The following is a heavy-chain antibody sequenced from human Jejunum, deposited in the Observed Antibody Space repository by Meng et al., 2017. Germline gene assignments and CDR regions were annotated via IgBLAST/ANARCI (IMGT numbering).Heavy chain of an antibody. D-gene: IGHD5-18*01. J-gene: IGHJ4*02. CDR2: INPDGSEK. CDR1: GVAFSSYW. V-gene: IGHV3-7*01. Sequence: GESLKISCAASGVAFSSYWMSWVRQTPGKGLEWVANINPDGSEKYYVDSLKGRFTISRDNAKNSLYLPLHSLRVEDTAVYYCTRTYGYGHIYWGQGTLVTVSS. CDR3: TRTYGYGHIY.